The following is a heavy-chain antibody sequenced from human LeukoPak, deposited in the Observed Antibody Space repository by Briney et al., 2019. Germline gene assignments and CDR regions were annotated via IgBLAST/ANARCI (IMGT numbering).Heavy chain of an antibody. J-gene: IGHJ6*02. CDR1: GGLFSGYY. CDR3: ARLYLPRGVYYYYGMDV. V-gene: IGHV4-34*01. CDR2: INHSGST. Sequence: SETLSLTCAVYGGLFSGYYWSWIRQPPGKGLEWIGEINHSGSTNYNPSLKSRVTISVDTSKNQFSLKLSSVTAADTAVYYCARLYLPRGVYYYYGMDVWGQGTTVTVSS. D-gene: IGHD2-8*01.